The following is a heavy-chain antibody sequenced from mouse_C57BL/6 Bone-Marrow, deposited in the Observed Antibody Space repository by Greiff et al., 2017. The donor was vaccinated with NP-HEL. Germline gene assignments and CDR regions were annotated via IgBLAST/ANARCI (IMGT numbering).Heavy chain of an antibody. CDR3: AIWYYGSSRYYAMDY. CDR2: IYPRSGNT. V-gene: IGHV1-81*01. J-gene: IGHJ4*01. CDR1: GYTFTSYG. Sequence: QVQLQQSGAELARPGASVKLSCKASGYTFTSYGISWVKQRTGQGLEWIGEIYPRSGNTYYNEKFKGKATLTADKSSSTAYMELRSLTSEDSAVYYCAIWYYGSSRYYAMDYWGQGTSVTVSS. D-gene: IGHD1-1*01.